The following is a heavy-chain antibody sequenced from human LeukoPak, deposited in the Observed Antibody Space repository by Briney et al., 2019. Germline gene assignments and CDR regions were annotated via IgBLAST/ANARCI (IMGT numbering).Heavy chain of an antibody. V-gene: IGHV1-24*01. CDR2: FDPEDGET. D-gene: IGHD3-9*01. CDR3: ATPPAYYDILTGRYYFDY. CDR1: GYTLTELS. Sequence: ASVKVSCKVSGYTLTELSMHWVRQAPGKGLEWMGGFDPEDGETIYAQKFQGRVTMTEDTSTDTAYMELSSLGSEDTAVYYCATPPAYYDILTGRYYFDYWGQGTLVTVSS. J-gene: IGHJ4*02.